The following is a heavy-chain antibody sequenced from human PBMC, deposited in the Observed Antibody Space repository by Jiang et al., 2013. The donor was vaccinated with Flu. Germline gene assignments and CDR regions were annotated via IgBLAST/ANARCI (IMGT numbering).Heavy chain of an antibody. D-gene: IGHD2-15*01. CDR3: ARHKDGYCHGGSCPYYFDY. J-gene: IGHJ4*02. CDR2: IFDTGNA. CDR1: GGSIISYY. V-gene: IGHV4-59*08. Sequence: LLKPSETLSLTCTVSGGSIISYYWSWVRQPPGKGLEWIGYIFDTGNANYNTSLKSRVTISVDTSKNQFSLKLSSVTAADTAVYYCARHKDGYCHGGSCPYYFDYWGQGTLVTVSS.